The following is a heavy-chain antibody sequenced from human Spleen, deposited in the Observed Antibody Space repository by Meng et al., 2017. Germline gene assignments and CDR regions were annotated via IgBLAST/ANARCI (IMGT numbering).Heavy chain of an antibody. CDR1: GYTFPDYW. CDR2: INPKSGDT. D-gene: IGHD2-15*01. Sequence: ASVKVSCKPSGYTFPDYWLHWVRRAPGQGLEWMGRINPKSGDTHYAQKFQGRVTMTRDTSISTAYMELSRLRSDDTAVYYCATLIVVVVAAEGPGMDVWGQGTTVTVSS. J-gene: IGHJ6*02. CDR3: ATLIVVVVAAEGPGMDV. V-gene: IGHV1-2*06.